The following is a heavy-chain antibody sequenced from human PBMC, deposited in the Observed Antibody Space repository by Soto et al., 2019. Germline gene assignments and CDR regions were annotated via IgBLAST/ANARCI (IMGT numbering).Heavy chain of an antibody. Sequence: QVQLVQSGAEVKKPGASVKVSCKASGYTFTNYGISWVRQAPGQGLEWMGWISGYNGNTNYAQKFQGRVTMTTDTSTSTDYMDMRSLRSDDTAVYYCAREASPYFDYWGQGTLVTVSS. V-gene: IGHV1-18*01. CDR2: ISGYNGNT. CDR1: GYTFTNYG. J-gene: IGHJ4*02. CDR3: AREASPYFDY.